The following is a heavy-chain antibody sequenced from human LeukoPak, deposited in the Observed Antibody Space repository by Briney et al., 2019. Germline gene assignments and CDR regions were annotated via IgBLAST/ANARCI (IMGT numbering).Heavy chain of an antibody. J-gene: IGHJ4*02. V-gene: IGHV1-2*02. D-gene: IGHD4-17*01. Sequence: ASVKVSCKASGYTFTDYYTHWVRQAPGQGVEWMGWIDPKGGGTNYAQNFQGRVTMTRDTSIRTAYMELSRLRSDDTAVYYCATLYGDYVSSDYWGQGTLVSVSS. CDR1: GYTFTDYY. CDR2: IDPKGGGT. CDR3: ATLYGDYVSSDY.